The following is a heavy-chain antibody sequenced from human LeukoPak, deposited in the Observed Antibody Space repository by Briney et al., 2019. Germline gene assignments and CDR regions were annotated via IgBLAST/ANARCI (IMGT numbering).Heavy chain of an antibody. J-gene: IGHJ5*02. D-gene: IGHD3-22*01. V-gene: IGHV4-4*07. CDR1: GGSISSYY. Sequence: SETLSLTCTVSGGSISSYYWSWIRQPAGKGLEWIGRIYTSGSTNYNPSLKSRVTISVDTSKNQFSLKLSSVTAADTAVYYCARGHYYDSSGYYYVKDWFDPWGQGTLVTVSS. CDR3: ARGHYYDSSGYYYVKDWFDP. CDR2: IYTSGST.